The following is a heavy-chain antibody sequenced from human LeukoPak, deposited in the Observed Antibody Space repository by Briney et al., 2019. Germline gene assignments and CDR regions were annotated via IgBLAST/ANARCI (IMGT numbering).Heavy chain of an antibody. CDR1: GGSISSSSYY. CDR3: TPGPGGAFDI. D-gene: IGHD3-16*01. CDR2: IYYSGST. V-gene: IGHV4-39*01. Sequence: PSETLSLTCTVSGGSISSSSYYWGWIRQPPGKGLERIGSIYYSGSTYYNPSLKSRVTISVDTSKNQFSLKLSSVTAADTAVYYCTPGPGGAFDIWGQGTMVTVSS. J-gene: IGHJ3*02.